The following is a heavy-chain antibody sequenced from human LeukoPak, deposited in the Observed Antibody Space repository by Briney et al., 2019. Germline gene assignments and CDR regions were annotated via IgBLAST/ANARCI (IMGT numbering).Heavy chain of an antibody. D-gene: IGHD3-22*01. J-gene: IGHJ4*02. CDR3: AKHGEDSSGYYADFFDH. CDR1: GGSFSGYY. Sequence: SETLSLTCAVYGGSFSGYYWSWIRQPPGKGLEWIGEINHSGSTNYNPSLKSRVTISVDTSKNQFPLKLTSVTAADTAVYYCAKHGEDSSGYYADFFDHCGQGTLVTVSS. V-gene: IGHV4-34*01. CDR2: INHSGST.